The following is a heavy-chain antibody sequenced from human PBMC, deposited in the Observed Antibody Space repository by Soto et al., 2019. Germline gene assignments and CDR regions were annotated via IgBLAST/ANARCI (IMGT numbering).Heavy chain of an antibody. V-gene: IGHV4-31*03. CDR3: ARNTYYYDSSGRKSYYFAY. D-gene: IGHD3-22*01. J-gene: IGHJ4*02. CDR2: IYYSGST. CDR1: GGSISSGGYY. Sequence: SETLSLTCTVSGGSISSGGYYWSWIRQHPGKGLEWIGYIYYSGSTYYNPSLKSRVTISVDTSKNQFSLKLSSVTAADTAVYYCARNTYYYDSSGRKSYYFAYWAQGTLVTVSS.